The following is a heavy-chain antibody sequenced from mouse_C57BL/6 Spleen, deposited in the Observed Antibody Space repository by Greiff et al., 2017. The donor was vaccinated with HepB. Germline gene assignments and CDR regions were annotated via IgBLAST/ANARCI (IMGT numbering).Heavy chain of an antibody. D-gene: IGHD1-1*01. V-gene: IGHV10-1*01. CDR3: VRNYGSRYAMDY. J-gene: IGHJ4*01. CDR2: IRSKSNNYAT. Sequence: EVKVVESGGGLVQPKGSLKLSCAASGFSFNTYAMNWVRQAPGKGLEWVARIRSKSNNYATYYADSVKDRFTISRDDSESMLYLQMNNLKTEDTAMYYCVRNYGSRYAMDYWVQGTSVTVSS. CDR1: GFSFNTYA.